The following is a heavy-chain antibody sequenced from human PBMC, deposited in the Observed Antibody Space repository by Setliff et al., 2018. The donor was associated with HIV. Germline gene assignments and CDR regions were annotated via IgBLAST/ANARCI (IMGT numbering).Heavy chain of an antibody. V-gene: IGHV4-61*09. CDR1: GGSISSGSYY. Sequence: SETLSLTCTVSGGSISSGSYYWSWIRRPAGKGLEWIGHMYTSGSTNYNPSLKSRVTISVDTSKNQFSLKLSSVTAADTAVYYCARGLIVVVRAFDIWGQGTMVTVSS. CDR2: MYTSGST. CDR3: ARGLIVVVRAFDI. D-gene: IGHD3-22*01. J-gene: IGHJ3*02.